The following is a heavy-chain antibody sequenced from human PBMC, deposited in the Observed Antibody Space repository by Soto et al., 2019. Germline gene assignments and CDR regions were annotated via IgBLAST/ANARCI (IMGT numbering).Heavy chain of an antibody. CDR1: GGSINNYY. CDR3: ASRTDYCDSYYYMDV. V-gene: IGHV4-59*08. Sequence: QVELQESGPGLVKPSETLSLTCTVSGGSINNYYWSWIRQPPGKGLEYLGYIYYTGSTNYNPSLKSRVTLAVDTSKNQVSLTVTAGTAADTAVYYCASRTDYCDSYYYMDVWGKGTMVTVSS. J-gene: IGHJ6*03. CDR2: IYYTGST. D-gene: IGHD4-17*01.